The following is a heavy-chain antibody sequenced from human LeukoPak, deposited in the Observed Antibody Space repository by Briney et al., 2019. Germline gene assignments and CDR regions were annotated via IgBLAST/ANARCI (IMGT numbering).Heavy chain of an antibody. V-gene: IGHV3-53*01. Sequence: QAGGSLRLSCTVSGFTVSSNSMSWVRQAPGKGLEWVSFIYSAGSIYYSDSVKGRFTISIDNSKNTLYLQMNSLRAEDTAVYYCARRAGAYTHPYDYWGQGTLVTVSS. CDR3: ARRAGAYTHPYDY. J-gene: IGHJ4*02. CDR2: IYSAGSI. CDR1: GFTVSSNS. D-gene: IGHD3-16*01.